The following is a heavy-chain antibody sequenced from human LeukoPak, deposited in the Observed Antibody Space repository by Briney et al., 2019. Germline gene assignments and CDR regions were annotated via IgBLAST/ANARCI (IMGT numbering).Heavy chain of an antibody. CDR3: ARDLVDYDYVWGSYHTDY. D-gene: IGHD3-16*02. CDR1: GFTFTNYW. Sequence: GGSLRLSCAASGFTFTNYWMNWLRQAPGKGLEWVANIKQDGGAKNYVDSVKGRFTISRDNAKNSLYLQMNSLRAEDTAVYYCARDLVDYDYVWGSYHTDYWGQGTLVTVSS. CDR2: IKQDGGAK. J-gene: IGHJ4*02. V-gene: IGHV3-7*01.